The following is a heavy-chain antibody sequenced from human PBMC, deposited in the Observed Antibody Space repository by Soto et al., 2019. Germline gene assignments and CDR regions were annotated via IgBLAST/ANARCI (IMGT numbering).Heavy chain of an antibody. CDR3: AREGGIVGATAADY. CDR2: IYYSGST. V-gene: IGHV4-31*03. D-gene: IGHD1-26*01. Sequence: QVQLQESGPGLVKPSQTLSLTCTVSGGSISSGGYYWSWIRQHPGKGLEWIGYIYYSGSTYYNPSHMSRVTISVDTSKNQFSLKLSSVTAADTAVYYCAREGGIVGATAADYWGQGTLVTVSS. CDR1: GGSISSGGYY. J-gene: IGHJ4*02.